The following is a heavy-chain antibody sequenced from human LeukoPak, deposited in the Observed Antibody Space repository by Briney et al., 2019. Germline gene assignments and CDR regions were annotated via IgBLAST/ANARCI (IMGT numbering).Heavy chain of an antibody. CDR1: GYTFTSYG. V-gene: IGHV1-8*02. D-gene: IGHD2-15*01. CDR3: ARGYSGITYDAFDI. CDR2: MNPNSGNT. Sequence: GASVKVSCKASGYTFTSYGISWVRQAPGQGLEWMGWMNPNSGNTGYAQKFQGRVTMTRNTSISAAYMELSSLRSEDTAVYYCARGYSGITYDAFDIWGQGTMVTVSS. J-gene: IGHJ3*02.